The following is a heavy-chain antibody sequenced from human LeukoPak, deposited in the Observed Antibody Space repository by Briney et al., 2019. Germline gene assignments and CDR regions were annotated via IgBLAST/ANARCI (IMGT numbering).Heavy chain of an antibody. Sequence: PGGSLRLSCLASGFTFSNSWMTWVRQAPGRGLEWVANIKEDGSDKQYVDSVRGRFTISRDNAKNSVSLQMDGLRAEDTAVYHCVRESDVCSGPGIGRPLDVWGKGTTVTVSS. D-gene: IGHD2-15*01. V-gene: IGHV3-7*01. J-gene: IGHJ6*04. CDR2: IKEDGSDK. CDR1: GFTFSNSW. CDR3: VRESDVCSGPGIGRPLDV.